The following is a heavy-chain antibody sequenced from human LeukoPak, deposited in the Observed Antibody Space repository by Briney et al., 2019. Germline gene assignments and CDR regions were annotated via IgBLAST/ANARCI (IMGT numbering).Heavy chain of an antibody. CDR1: GGTFSSYA. J-gene: IGHJ6*02. Sequence: ASVKVSCKASGGTFSSYAIGWVRQAPGQGLEWMGGIIPIFGTANYAQKFQGRVTITADESTSTAYMELSSLRSEDTAVFYCARISLGAIWGYYYGMDVWGQGTTVTVSS. CDR3: ARISLGAIWGYYYGMDV. D-gene: IGHD1-26*01. V-gene: IGHV1-69*13. CDR2: IIPIFGTA.